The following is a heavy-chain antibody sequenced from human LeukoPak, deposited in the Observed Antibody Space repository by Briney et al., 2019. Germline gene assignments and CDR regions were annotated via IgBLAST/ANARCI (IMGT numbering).Heavy chain of an antibody. CDR2: IVWDDDK. J-gene: IGHJ4*02. CDR3: ARIRGGGFDY. Sequence: SGPTLVNPTQTLTLTCTFSGFSLSTSGMYVSWIRQPPGKALEWLARIVWDDDKYYSTALKTRLTISRDTSKNQVVLINTNMDPVDTATYYCARIRGGGFDYWGQGSLVTVSS. CDR1: GFSLSTSGMY. D-gene: IGHD3-16*01. V-gene: IGHV2-70*11.